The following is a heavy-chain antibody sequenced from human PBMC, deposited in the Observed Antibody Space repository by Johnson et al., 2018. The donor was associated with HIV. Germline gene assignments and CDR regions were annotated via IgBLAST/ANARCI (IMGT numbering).Heavy chain of an antibody. CDR3: TTDRGYYDRSGYSRPFDI. Sequence: VQLVESGGGLVQPGRSLRLSCTASGFNFGDDSMAWVRQAPGKGLEWVGFIAAKVYGGTTNYAAPVKGRFTISRDDSKNTLNLQMNSLKTEDTAVYYCTTDRGYYDRSGYSRPFDIWGQGTMVIVSS. D-gene: IGHD3-22*01. V-gene: IGHV3-49*04. CDR2: IAAKVYGGTT. J-gene: IGHJ3*02. CDR1: GFNFGDDS.